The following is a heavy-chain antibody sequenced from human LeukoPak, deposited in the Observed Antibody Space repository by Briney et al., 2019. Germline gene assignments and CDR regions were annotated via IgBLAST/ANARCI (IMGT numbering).Heavy chain of an antibody. CDR2: INPNSGGT. D-gene: IGHD2-2*01. Sequence: ASVKVSCKASGYTFTGYYMHWVRQAPGQVLEWMGWINPNSGGTNYAQKFQGRVTMTRDTSISTAYMELSRLRSDDTAVYYCARDVAYQGRYYYGMDVWGQGTTVTVSS. CDR1: GYTFTGYY. V-gene: IGHV1-2*02. J-gene: IGHJ6*02. CDR3: ARDVAYQGRYYYGMDV.